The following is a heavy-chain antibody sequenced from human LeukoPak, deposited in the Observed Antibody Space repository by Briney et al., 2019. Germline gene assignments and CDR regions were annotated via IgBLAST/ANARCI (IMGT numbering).Heavy chain of an antibody. J-gene: IGHJ4*02. V-gene: IGHV3-49*03. CDR2: IRSKAYGGTT. CDR1: GFTFGDYA. Sequence: PGGSLRLSCTASGFTFGDYAMSWFRQAPGKGLEWVGFIRSKAYGGTTEYAASVKGRFTISRDDSKSIAYLQMNSLKTEDTAVYYCTYDFWSGSPAAVDYWGQGTLVTVSS. CDR3: TYDFWSGSPAAVDY. D-gene: IGHD3-3*01.